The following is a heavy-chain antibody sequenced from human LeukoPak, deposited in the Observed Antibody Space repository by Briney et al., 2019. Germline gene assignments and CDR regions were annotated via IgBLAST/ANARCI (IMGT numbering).Heavy chain of an antibody. J-gene: IGHJ4*02. Sequence: SETLSLTCAVYGGSFSGYYWSWIRQPPGKGLEWIGEINHSGSTDYNPSLQSRVTISVDTSKNQFSLKLNSVTAADTAVYYCAKTPTALVRGGYYFDNWGQGTLVTVSS. CDR1: GGSFSGYY. V-gene: IGHV4-34*01. D-gene: IGHD6-6*01. CDR2: INHSGST. CDR3: AKTPTALVRGGYYFDN.